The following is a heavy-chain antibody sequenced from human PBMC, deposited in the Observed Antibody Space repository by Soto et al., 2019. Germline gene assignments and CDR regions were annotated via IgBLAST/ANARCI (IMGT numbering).Heavy chain of an antibody. CDR2: IYYSGSS. D-gene: IGHD1-1*01. CDR1: GGSGSRGSYF. Sequence: SETLSLTCTVSGGSGSRGSYFWSWIRQPPGKGLEWIGYIYYSGSSKYTPSLKSRVTISVDTSKNQFSLKLSSVTAADTAVYFCARDNDGDYYYYGMDVWGQGTTVTVSS. CDR3: ARDNDGDYYYYGMDV. J-gene: IGHJ6*02. V-gene: IGHV4-61*01.